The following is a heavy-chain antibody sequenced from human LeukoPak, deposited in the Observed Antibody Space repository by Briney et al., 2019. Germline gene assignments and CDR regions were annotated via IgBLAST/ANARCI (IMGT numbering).Heavy chain of an antibody. CDR3: GIVVVPAAIQEDYYYYYMDV. V-gene: IGHV1-69*05. CDR1: GYTLTSYG. D-gene: IGHD2-2*01. J-gene: IGHJ6*03. CDR2: IIPIFGTA. Sequence: ASVKVSCKASGYTLTSYGISWVRQAPGQGLEWMGGIIPIFGTANYAQKFQGRVTITTDESTSTAYMELSSLRSEDTAVYYCGIVVVPAAIQEDYYYYYMDVWGKGTTVTVSS.